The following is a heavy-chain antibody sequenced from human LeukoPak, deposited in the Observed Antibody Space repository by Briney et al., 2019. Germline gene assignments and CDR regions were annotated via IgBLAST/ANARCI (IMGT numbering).Heavy chain of an antibody. CDR1: GFTFSSYS. D-gene: IGHD5-18*01. Sequence: GGSLRLSCAASGFTFSSYSMNWVRQAPGKGLEYVSAISDNGGSTFYANSVKGRFTISRDNSKDTLYLQMGSLRAEDMAVYYCARDYGGYPDYWGQGTLVTVSS. CDR2: ISDNGGST. V-gene: IGHV3-64*01. J-gene: IGHJ4*02. CDR3: ARDYGGYPDY.